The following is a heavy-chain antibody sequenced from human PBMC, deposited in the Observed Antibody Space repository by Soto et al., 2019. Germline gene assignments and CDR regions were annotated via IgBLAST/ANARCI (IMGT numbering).Heavy chain of an antibody. J-gene: IGHJ4*02. CDR3: ARGDGGLGGDDY. Sequence: QVQLVESGGGVVQPGRSLRLSCAASGFTFSSYGMHWVRQAPGKGLEWVAVIWYDGSNKYYADSVKGRFTISRDNSKNTLYLQMNRLRAEDTAVYYCARGDGGLGGDDYWGQGTLVTVSS. CDR2: IWYDGSNK. D-gene: IGHD3-16*01. V-gene: IGHV3-33*01. CDR1: GFTFSSYG.